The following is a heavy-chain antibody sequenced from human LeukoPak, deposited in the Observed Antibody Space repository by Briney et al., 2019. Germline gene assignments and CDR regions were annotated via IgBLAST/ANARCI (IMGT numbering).Heavy chain of an antibody. V-gene: IGHV3-7*01. J-gene: IGHJ1*01. CDR1: GFTFSQYY. Sequence: PGGSLRLSCAVSGFTFSQYYMGWVRQAPGKGLEWVAIIESDGSDRRYVDSVKGRFTISRDNAKNSLYLQMSSLTAEDTAIYYCTFLTREPQHWGQGTLVTVSS. D-gene: IGHD1-26*01. CDR3: TFLTREPQH. CDR2: IESDGSDR.